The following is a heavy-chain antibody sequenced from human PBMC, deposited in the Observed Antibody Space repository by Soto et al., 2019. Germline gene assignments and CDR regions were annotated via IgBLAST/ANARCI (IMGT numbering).Heavy chain of an antibody. CDR2: IDWDDDK. V-gene: IGHV2-70*01. D-gene: IGHD3-10*02. CDR3: ARGLFGELPHETYYYYGMDV. CDR1: GFSLSTSGMC. Sequence: SGPTLVNPTQTLTLTCTFSGFSLSTSGMCVSWIRQPPGKALEWLALIDWDDDKYYSTSLKTRLTISKDTSKNQVVLTMTNMDPVDTATYYCARGLFGELPHETYYYYGMDVWGQGTTVTVSS. J-gene: IGHJ6*02.